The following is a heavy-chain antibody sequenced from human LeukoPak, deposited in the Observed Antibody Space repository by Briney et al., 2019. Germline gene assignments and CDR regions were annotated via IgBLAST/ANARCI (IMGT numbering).Heavy chain of an antibody. CDR2: INPTGTGT. J-gene: IGHJ4*02. CDR3: AREESGGYFDY. Sequence: ASVKVSCKASGYTFSNYYMHWVRQAPGQRLEWMGLINPTGTGTNYAQKFRGRVTLTRDTSTTTVYMELISLRSEDSAVYYCAREESGGYFDYWGQGTLVTVSS. D-gene: IGHD2-8*02. V-gene: IGHV1-46*01. CDR1: GYTFSNYY.